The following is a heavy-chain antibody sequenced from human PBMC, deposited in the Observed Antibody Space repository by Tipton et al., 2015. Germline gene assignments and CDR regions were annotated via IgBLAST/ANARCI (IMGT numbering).Heavy chain of an antibody. J-gene: IGHJ3*02. D-gene: IGHD2-2*01. Sequence: TLSLTCTVSGGSITRSISSHHWSWIRQPPGKGLEWIGYFYNDGSTYDNPSLKSRVTISLDTSKNQFSLKVTSMTAADTAVYYCARPTSGAFDIWGQGTMVTVSS. CDR3: ARPTSGAFDI. V-gene: IGHV4-59*08. CDR1: GGSITRSISSHH. CDR2: FYNDGST.